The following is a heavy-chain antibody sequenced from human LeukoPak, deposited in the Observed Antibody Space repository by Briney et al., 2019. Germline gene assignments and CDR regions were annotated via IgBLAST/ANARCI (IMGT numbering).Heavy chain of an antibody. D-gene: IGHD2-2*01. Sequence: SVKVSCKASGGTFSSYAISWVRQAPGQGLEWMGGIIPIFGTANYAQKFQGRVTITADKSTSTAYMELSSLRSEDTAAYYCARAPDIVVVPAASGFDYWGQGTLVTVSS. CDR3: ARAPDIVVVPAASGFDY. CDR2: IIPIFGTA. V-gene: IGHV1-69*06. J-gene: IGHJ4*02. CDR1: GGTFSSYA.